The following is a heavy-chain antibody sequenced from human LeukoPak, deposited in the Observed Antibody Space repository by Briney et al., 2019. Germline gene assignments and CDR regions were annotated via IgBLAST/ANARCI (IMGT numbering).Heavy chain of an antibody. D-gene: IGHD1-26*01. J-gene: IGHJ4*02. Sequence: GGSLRLSCAASGFTFSSYAMSWVRQAPGNGLEWVSHITASGTAMFYADSVKGRFTISRDNAKNSLYLQMNSLRDEDTAVYYCASSGSYRFDYWGQGTLVTVSS. CDR3: ASSGSYRFDY. V-gene: IGHV3-48*02. CDR2: ITASGTAM. CDR1: GFTFSSYA.